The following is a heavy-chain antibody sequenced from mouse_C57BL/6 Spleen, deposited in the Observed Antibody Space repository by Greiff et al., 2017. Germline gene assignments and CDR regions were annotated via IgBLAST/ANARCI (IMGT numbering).Heavy chain of an antibody. CDR3: ARSDPAAMDY. J-gene: IGHJ4*01. CDR2: IYPGDGDT. V-gene: IGHV1-82*01. CDR1: GYAFSSSW. Sequence: VQLQQSGPELVKPGASVKISCKASGYAFSSSWKNWVKQRPGKGLEWIGRIYPGDGDTNYNGKFKGKATLTADKSSSTAYMQLSSLTSEDSAVYFCARSDPAAMDYWGQGTSVTVSS.